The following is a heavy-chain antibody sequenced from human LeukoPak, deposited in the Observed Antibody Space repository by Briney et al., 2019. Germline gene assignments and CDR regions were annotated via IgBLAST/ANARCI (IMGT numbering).Heavy chain of an antibody. CDR3: AKDPYRASSGLVDY. Sequence: GGSLRLSCATSGFTFSNYAVSWVRHAPGEGLEWVSSISGSGGTTYYANSVKGRFTISRDNSKNTLYLQMNSLRAEDTAVYYCAKDPYRASSGLVDYWGQGTLVTVSS. J-gene: IGHJ4*02. CDR2: ISGSGGTT. CDR1: GFTFSNYA. V-gene: IGHV3-23*01. D-gene: IGHD5-12*01.